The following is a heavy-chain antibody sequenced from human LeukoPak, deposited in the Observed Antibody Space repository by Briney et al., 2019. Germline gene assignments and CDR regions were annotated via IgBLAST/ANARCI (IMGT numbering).Heavy chain of an antibody. D-gene: IGHD6-6*01. CDR1: GFTFSSYS. CDR2: ISWNSGSI. Sequence: GGSLRLSCAASGFTFSSYSMNWVRQAPGKGLEWVSGISWNSGSIGYADSVKGRFTISRDNAKNSLYLQMNSLRAEDTALYYCAKASTYRSSSGWFDPWGQGTLVTVSS. V-gene: IGHV3-9*01. CDR3: AKASTYRSSSGWFDP. J-gene: IGHJ5*02.